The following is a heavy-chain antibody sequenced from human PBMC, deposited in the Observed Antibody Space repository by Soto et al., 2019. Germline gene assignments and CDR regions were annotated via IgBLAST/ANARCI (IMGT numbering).Heavy chain of an antibody. Sequence: PGESLKISCKGSGYSFTIYWISWVRQMPGKGLEWMGRIDPSDSYTNYSPSFQGHVTISADKSISTAYLQWSSLKASDTAMYYCARRYCSSTSCYSNWFDPWGQGTLVTVSS. J-gene: IGHJ5*02. CDR1: GYSFTIYW. D-gene: IGHD2-2*01. V-gene: IGHV5-10-1*01. CDR2: IDPSDSYT. CDR3: ARRYCSSTSCYSNWFDP.